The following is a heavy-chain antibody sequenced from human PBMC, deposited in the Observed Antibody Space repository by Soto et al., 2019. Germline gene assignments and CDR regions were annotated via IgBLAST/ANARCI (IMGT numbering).Heavy chain of an antibody. CDR3: ARLLGEIDAFDI. V-gene: IGHV3-64*01. CDR1: GFTFSSYA. Sequence: EVQLVESGGGLVQPGGSLRLSCAASGFTFSSYAMHWVRQAPGKGLEYVSAISSNGGSTYYANSVKGRFTISRDNSKNSLYLQMGRLRAEDMGVYYCARLLGEIDAFDIWGQGTMVTVSS. CDR2: ISSNGGST. J-gene: IGHJ3*02. D-gene: IGHD7-27*01.